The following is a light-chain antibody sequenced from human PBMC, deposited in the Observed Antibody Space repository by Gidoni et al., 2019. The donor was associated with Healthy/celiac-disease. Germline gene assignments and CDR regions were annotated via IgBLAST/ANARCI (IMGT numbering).Light chain of an antibody. CDR3: QQYNNWPPLT. Sequence: IVITQSLATLSVSPGERATLSCRSSQSVSSNLAWYQQKPGQAPRLLIYGASTRATGIPARFSGSGSGTEFTLTISSLQSEDVAVYYCQQYNNWPPLTFGGGTKVEIK. CDR2: GAS. V-gene: IGKV3-15*01. J-gene: IGKJ4*01. CDR1: QSVSSN.